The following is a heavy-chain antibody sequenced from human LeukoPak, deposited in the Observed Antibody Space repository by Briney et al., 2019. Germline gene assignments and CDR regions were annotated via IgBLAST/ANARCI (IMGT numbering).Heavy chain of an antibody. D-gene: IGHD6-25*01. Sequence: SETLSLTCTVSGGSISSSYYYWGWIRQPPGKGLKWIGSIFYSGSTYYNPSLKSRVAISVDTSKNQFSLKLSSVTAADTAMYYCARQRSSEFDYWGQGTLVTVSS. CDR2: IFYSGST. CDR1: GGSISSSYYY. V-gene: IGHV4-39*01. J-gene: IGHJ4*02. CDR3: ARQRSSEFDY.